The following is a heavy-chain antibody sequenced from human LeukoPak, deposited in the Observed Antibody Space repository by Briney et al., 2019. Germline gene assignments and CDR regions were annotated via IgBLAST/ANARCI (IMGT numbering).Heavy chain of an antibody. CDR2: ISGSGGST. CDR1: GFTFSSYA. D-gene: IGHD6-19*01. J-gene: IGHJ4*02. Sequence: GGSLRLSCAACGFTFSSYAMSWVRQAPGKGLEWVSAISGSGGSTYYADSVKGRFTISRDNSKNTLYLQMNSLRAEDTAVYYCAKLSSGWYRYLDYWGQGTLVTVSS. CDR3: AKLSSGWYRYLDY. V-gene: IGHV3-23*01.